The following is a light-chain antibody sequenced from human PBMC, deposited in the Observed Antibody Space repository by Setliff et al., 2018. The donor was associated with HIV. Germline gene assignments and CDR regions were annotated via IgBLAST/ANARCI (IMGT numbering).Light chain of an antibody. J-gene: IGLJ1*01. V-gene: IGLV2-14*02. CDR1: NSDVGSYNL. Sequence: QSVLTQPASVSGSPGQSITISCTGSNSDVGSYNLVSWYQQHPGKAPKLMIHEVSKRPAGISNRFSGSKSGNWASLTISGLQAEDEADYYCNSYTTTTSYVFGTGTKVTVL. CDR3: NSYTTTTSYV. CDR2: EVS.